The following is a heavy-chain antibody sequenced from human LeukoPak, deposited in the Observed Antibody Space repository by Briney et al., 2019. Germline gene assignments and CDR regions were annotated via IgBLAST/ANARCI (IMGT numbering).Heavy chain of an antibody. CDR3: AKEAIEMATLYYFDY. CDR2: ITANGDTT. V-gene: IGHV3-23*01. D-gene: IGHD5-24*01. Sequence: GGSLRLSCVGSGFIFRSYAVTWVRQAPGKGLDWVSSITANGDTTYYADSVKGRFTISRDNSKNTLYLQMNSLRAEDTAVYYCAKEAIEMATLYYFDYWGQGTLVTVSS. CDR1: GFIFRSYA. J-gene: IGHJ4*02.